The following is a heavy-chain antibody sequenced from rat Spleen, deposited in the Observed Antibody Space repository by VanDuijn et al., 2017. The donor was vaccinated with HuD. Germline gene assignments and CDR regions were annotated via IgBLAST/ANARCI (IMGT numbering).Heavy chain of an antibody. V-gene: IGHV5-19*01. Sequence: EVQLVESDGGLVQPGRSLKLSCAASGFTFTNYGMHWFRQAPTNGLEWVASISPRGSTTHYRDSVRGRFTIFRDVAKSTLYLQMDSLRSEDTATYYCTTGVYSLDYWGQGVMVTVSS. CDR3: TTGVYSLDY. CDR2: ISPRGSTT. D-gene: IGHD1-1*01. J-gene: IGHJ2*01. CDR1: GFTFTNYG.